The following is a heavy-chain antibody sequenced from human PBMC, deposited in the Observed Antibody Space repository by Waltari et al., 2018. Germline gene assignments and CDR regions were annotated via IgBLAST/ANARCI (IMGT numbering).Heavy chain of an antibody. CDR3: ARDRNDFWSGSDDWYFDL. CDR2: ISSSSSYI. Sequence: EVQLVESGGGLVKPGGSLRLSCAASGFTFSSYSMNWVRQPPGQGLEWVSSISSSSSYIYYADSVKGRFTISRDNAKNSLYLQMNSLRAEDTAVYYCARDRNDFWSGSDDWYFDLWGRGTLVTVSS. J-gene: IGHJ2*01. D-gene: IGHD3-3*01. CDR1: GFTFSSYS. V-gene: IGHV3-21*01.